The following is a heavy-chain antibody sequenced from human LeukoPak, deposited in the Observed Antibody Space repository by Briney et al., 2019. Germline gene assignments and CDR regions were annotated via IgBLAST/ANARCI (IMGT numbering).Heavy chain of an antibody. CDR1: GGSISSSSYY. CDR3: ARRGEGSSSHGY. Sequence: SETLSLTCTVSGGSISSSSYYWGWIRQPPGKGLEWIGSIYYSGSTYYNPSLKSRVTISVDTSKNQFSLKLSSVTAADTAVYYCARRGEGSSSHGYWGQGTLVTVSS. V-gene: IGHV4-39*07. J-gene: IGHJ4*02. CDR2: IYYSGST. D-gene: IGHD6-6*01.